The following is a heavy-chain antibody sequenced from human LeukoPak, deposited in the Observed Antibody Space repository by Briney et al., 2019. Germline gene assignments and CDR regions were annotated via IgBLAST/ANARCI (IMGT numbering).Heavy chain of an antibody. J-gene: IGHJ6*03. CDR2: INSDGRST. CDR1: GFIFSNYW. CDR3: ARTFYDISTGYYPTGYMDV. D-gene: IGHD3-9*01. Sequence: GGSLRLSCVASGFIFSNYWMHWVRHDPEKGLVWVSRINSDGRSTAYADSVKGRFTISRDNAKNTLYLQMNSLRAEDTALYYCARTFYDISTGYYPTGYMDVWGKGTTVTVSS. V-gene: IGHV3-74*01.